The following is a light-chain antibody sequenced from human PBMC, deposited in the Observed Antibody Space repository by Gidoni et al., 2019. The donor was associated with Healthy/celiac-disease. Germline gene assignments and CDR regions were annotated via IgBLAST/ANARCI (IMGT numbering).Light chain of an antibody. V-gene: IGKV1-39*01. CDR1: QSISSY. J-gene: IGKJ4*01. Sequence: DIKMTQSQSSLSASVGDRVTITCRASQSISSYLNWYQQKPGKAPKLLIYAASSLQSGVPSRFSGSGSGTDFTLTISSLQPEDFATYYCQQSYSTPPTFGGGTKVEIK. CDR3: QQSYSTPPT. CDR2: AAS.